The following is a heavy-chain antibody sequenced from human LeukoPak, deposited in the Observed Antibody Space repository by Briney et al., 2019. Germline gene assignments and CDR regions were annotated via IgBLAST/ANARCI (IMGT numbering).Heavy chain of an antibody. CDR2: IYYSGST. V-gene: IGHV4-59*08. Sequence: SESLSLTCTVSGGSIRSYYWSWIRQPPGKGLEWIGYIYYSGSTNYNPSLKSRVTISVDTSKNQFSLKLSSVTAADTAVYYCARRSVYYGMDVWGQGTTVTVCS. CDR1: GGSIRSYY. J-gene: IGHJ6*02. CDR3: ARRSVYYGMDV.